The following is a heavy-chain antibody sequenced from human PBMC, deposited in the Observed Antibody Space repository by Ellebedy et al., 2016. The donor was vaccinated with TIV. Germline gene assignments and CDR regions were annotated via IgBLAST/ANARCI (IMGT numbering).Heavy chain of an antibody. D-gene: IGHD4/OR15-4a*01. Sequence: SETLSLTXTVSGGSISSRSYYWGWIRQSPGKGLEWIASVDYSGTTDYNPSLKSRLTMSVDMSKNQFSLKLKSVTAADTAVYYCANYIDYRSAYILHWGQGTLVTVSS. V-gene: IGHV4-39*07. J-gene: IGHJ1*01. CDR1: GGSISSRSYY. CDR3: ANYIDYRSAYILH. CDR2: VDYSGTT.